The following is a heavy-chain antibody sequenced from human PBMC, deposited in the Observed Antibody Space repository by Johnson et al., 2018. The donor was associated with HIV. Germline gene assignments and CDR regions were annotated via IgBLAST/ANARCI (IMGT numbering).Heavy chain of an antibody. CDR2: IWYDGSNK. D-gene: IGHD6-13*01. CDR3: ARDTEYSSNWYAFDI. J-gene: IGHJ3*02. Sequence: QVQLVESGGGVVQPGRSLRLSCVASGFTFNSYGMHWVRQAPGKGLEWVAVIWYDGSNKYYADSVKGRFTISKDNSKNTLYLQVKSLRAEDTAVYYCARDTEYSSNWYAFDIWGQGTMVTVSS. CDR1: GFTFNSYG. V-gene: IGHV3-30*19.